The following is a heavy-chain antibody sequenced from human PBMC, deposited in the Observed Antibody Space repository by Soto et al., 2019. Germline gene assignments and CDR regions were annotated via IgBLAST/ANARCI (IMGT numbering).Heavy chain of an antibody. CDR1: GYTFTDYY. Sequence: QVHLVQSGAEVKKPGASVRVSCKASGYTFTDYYIHWVRQAPGQGLEWMGWTNPNSDGPHYAQKFQGRVTMTRDKSTRRAYMEVNRLRSDDTAVYFCARGGGSGWHGDWFDPWGQGTLVTVSS. V-gene: IGHV1-2*02. J-gene: IGHJ5*02. D-gene: IGHD6-19*01. CDR3: ARGGGSGWHGDWFDP. CDR2: TNPNSDGP.